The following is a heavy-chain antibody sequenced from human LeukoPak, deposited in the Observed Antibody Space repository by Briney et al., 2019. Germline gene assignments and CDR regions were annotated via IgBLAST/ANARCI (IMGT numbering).Heavy chain of an antibody. Sequence: GGPLRPSCAASGFTFSDYYMSWIRQAPGKGLEWVSYISSSGNTIYYADSVKGRFTISRDNAKNSLYLQMNSLRAEDTAVYYCARPKYSSSWQIFDYWGQGTLVTASS. J-gene: IGHJ4*02. D-gene: IGHD6-13*01. CDR1: GFTFSDYY. V-gene: IGHV3-11*01. CDR2: ISSSGNTI. CDR3: ARPKYSSSWQIFDY.